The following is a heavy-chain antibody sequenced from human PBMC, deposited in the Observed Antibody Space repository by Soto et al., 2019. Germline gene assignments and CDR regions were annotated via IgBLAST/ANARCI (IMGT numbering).Heavy chain of an antibody. Sequence: GGSLRLSCAASGFTFSSYGMHWVRQAPGKGLEWVAVIWYDGSNKYYADSVKGRFTISRDNSKNTLYLQMNSLRAEDTAVYYCARDRTGYSNYYYYGMDVWGQGTTVTVSS. CDR2: IWYDGSNK. J-gene: IGHJ6*02. V-gene: IGHV3-33*01. CDR1: GFTFSSYG. CDR3: ARDRTGYSNYYYYGMDV. D-gene: IGHD5-18*01.